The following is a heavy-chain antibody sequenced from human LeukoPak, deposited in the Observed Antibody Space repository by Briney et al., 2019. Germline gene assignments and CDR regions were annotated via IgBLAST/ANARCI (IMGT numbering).Heavy chain of an antibody. CDR1: GGSISSYY. CDR3: ARGGGSGRGNRFDP. J-gene: IGHJ5*02. D-gene: IGHD3-10*01. Sequence: PSETLSLTCTVSGGSISSYYWSWIRQPPGKGLEWIGYIYYSGSTNYNPSLKSRVTISADTSNNQFSLKLSSVTAADTSLYYCARGGGSGRGNRFDPWGQGTLVTVSS. CDR2: IYYSGST. V-gene: IGHV4-59*01.